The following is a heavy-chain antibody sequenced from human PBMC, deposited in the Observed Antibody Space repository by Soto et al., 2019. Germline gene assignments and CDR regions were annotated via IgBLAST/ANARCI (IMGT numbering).Heavy chain of an antibody. CDR2: ISYDGSNK. Sequence: QVQLVESGGGVVQPGRSLRLSCAASGFTFSSYAMHWVCQAPGKGLEWVAVISYDGSNKYYADSVKGRFTISRDNSKNTLYLQMNSLRAEDTAVYYCARDRVAVAGTFDYWGQGTLVTVSS. CDR1: GFTFSSYA. V-gene: IGHV3-30-3*01. CDR3: ARDRVAVAGTFDY. J-gene: IGHJ4*02. D-gene: IGHD6-19*01.